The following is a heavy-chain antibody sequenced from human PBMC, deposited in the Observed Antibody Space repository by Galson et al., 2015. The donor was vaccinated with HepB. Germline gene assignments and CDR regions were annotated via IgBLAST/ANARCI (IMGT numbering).Heavy chain of an antibody. CDR3: VREWSTALDY. CDR1: GFTFSTYA. J-gene: IGHJ4*02. Sequence: SLRLSCAASGFTFSTYAMHWVRQAPGKGLEWVAVVSYDATNKYYVDSVKGRFTISRDNSKNTLYLQMNSLRVEDTALYYCVREWSTALDYWGQGTLVIVSS. V-gene: IGHV3-30*04. D-gene: IGHD3-3*01. CDR2: VSYDATNK.